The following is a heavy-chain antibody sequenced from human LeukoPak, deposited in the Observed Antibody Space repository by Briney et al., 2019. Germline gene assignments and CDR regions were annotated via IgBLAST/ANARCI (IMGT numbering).Heavy chain of an antibody. V-gene: IGHV1-18*01. CDR1: GYTFTSYG. Sequence: ASVNVSCTASGYTFTSYGISWVRQAPGQGLEWMGWISAYNGNTNYAQKLQGRVTMTTDTSTSTAYMELRSLRSDDTAVYYCARDRRVAVAENFDYWGQGTLVTVSS. J-gene: IGHJ4*02. D-gene: IGHD6-19*01. CDR2: ISAYNGNT. CDR3: ARDRRVAVAENFDY.